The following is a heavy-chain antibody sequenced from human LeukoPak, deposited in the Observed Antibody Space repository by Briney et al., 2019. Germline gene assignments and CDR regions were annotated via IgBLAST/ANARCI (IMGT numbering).Heavy chain of an antibody. D-gene: IGHD2-15*01. J-gene: IGHJ6*02. CDR2: ISSSGSTI. V-gene: IGHV3-11*04. Sequence: SGGSLRLSCAASGFTFSDYYMSWIRQAPGKGLEWVSYISSSGSTIYYADSVKGRFTISRDNAKNSLYLQMNSLRAEDTAVYYCARDIRTYSNYYYYYGMDVWGQGTTVTVSS. CDR3: ARDIRTYSNYYYYYGMDV. CDR1: GFTFSDYY.